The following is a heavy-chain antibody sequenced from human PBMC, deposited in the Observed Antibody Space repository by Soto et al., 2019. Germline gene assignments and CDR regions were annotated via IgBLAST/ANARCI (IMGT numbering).Heavy chain of an antibody. D-gene: IGHD2-2*01. CDR3: ARAGCTPTTCTLFNY. Sequence: GGSLRLSCAISGFSVSGNYLSWVRQPPGNGLEWVSVHYGGGSTYYAAAVEGRFTISRDNARHSIYPQRNIVRGEDPAVYYCARAGCTPTTCTLFNYWGQGTLVTV. J-gene: IGHJ4*02. V-gene: IGHV3-53*01. CDR1: GFSVSGNY. CDR2: HYGGGST.